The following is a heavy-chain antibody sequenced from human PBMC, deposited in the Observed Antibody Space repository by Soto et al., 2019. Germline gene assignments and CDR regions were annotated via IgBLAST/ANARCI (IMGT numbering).Heavy chain of an antibody. CDR1: GFVLSSYS. D-gene: IGHD5-18*01. J-gene: IGHJ4*02. CDR2: IGNDTRNR. Sequence: GGSLRLSCAASGFVLSSYSMSWVRQAPGKGLEWVAYIGNDTRNRYYADSVKGRFTISRDNSKNTLYLQMNSLRAEDTAVYYCARDSVETAMFLDYWGQGTLVTVSS. CDR3: ARDSVETAMFLDY. V-gene: IGHV3-48*01.